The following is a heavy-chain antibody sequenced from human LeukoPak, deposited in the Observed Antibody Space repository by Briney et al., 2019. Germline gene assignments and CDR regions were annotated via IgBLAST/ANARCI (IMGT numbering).Heavy chain of an antibody. Sequence: GGSLRLSCAASGFTFSSYAMHWVRQAPGKGLEWVAVISYDGSNKYYADSVKGRFTISRDNSKNTLYLQMNSLRPEDTAVYYCARENDILTGYYIGGDAFDIWGQGTMVTVSS. D-gene: IGHD3-9*01. CDR3: ARENDILTGYYIGGDAFDI. J-gene: IGHJ3*02. V-gene: IGHV3-30-3*01. CDR1: GFTFSSYA. CDR2: ISYDGSNK.